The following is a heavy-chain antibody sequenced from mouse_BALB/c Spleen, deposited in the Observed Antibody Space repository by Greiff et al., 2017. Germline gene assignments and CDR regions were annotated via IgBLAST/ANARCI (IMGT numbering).Heavy chain of an antibody. CDR1: GYTFTSYW. J-gene: IGHJ3*01. CDR2: IYPSDSYT. Sequence: QVQLQQPGAELVRPGASVKLSCKASGYTFTSYWINWVKQRPGQGLEWIGNIYPSDSYTNYNQKFKDKATLTVDKSSSTAYMQLSSPTSEDSAVYYCTRGGLTDGFAYWGQGTLVTVSA. D-gene: IGHD4-1*01. CDR3: TRGGLTDGFAY. V-gene: IGHV1-69*02.